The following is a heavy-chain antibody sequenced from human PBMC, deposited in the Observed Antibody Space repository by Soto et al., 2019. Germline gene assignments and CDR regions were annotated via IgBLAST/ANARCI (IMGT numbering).Heavy chain of an antibody. CDR2: IRQDGSEK. V-gene: IGHV3-7*03. J-gene: IGHJ4*02. Sequence: EVQLVESGGDLVQPGGSLRLSCAASGFSFSSYWMTWVRQAPGKRLEYVAIIRQDGSEKKYVDSVMGRFTISRDNAKTSSSLQMNSLRDEDTAVYYCMTTTRARAFDYRGQGTLVTVSS. CDR3: MTTTRARAFDY. D-gene: IGHD1-1*01. CDR1: GFSFSSYW.